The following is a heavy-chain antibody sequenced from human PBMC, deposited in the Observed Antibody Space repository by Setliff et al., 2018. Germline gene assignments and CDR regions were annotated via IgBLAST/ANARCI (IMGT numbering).Heavy chain of an antibody. CDR2: ISTTGDTI. Sequence: LSLSCTASKFSFSSYYMAWIRQTPGKGLEWLSSISTTGDTISYADSVKGRFTISRDNAKNTLFLQMNSLRVEDTAVYYCARDQDGRGPAADYWGQGTLVTVSS. V-gene: IGHV3-11*04. CDR3: ARDQDGRGPAADY. J-gene: IGHJ4*02. CDR1: KFSFSSYY. D-gene: IGHD2-2*01.